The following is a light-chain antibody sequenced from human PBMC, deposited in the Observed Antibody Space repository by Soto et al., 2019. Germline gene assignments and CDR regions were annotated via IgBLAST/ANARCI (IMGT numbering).Light chain of an antibody. CDR3: QQYGSSPVT. V-gene: IGKV3-20*01. Sequence: EIVLTQSPGTLSLSPGERAALSCRASQSVGSNYLAWYQQKPGQAPRLLIYGASSRATGIPDRFSGSGSGTDFTLTITRLEPEDFAVYYCQQYGSSPVTFGLGTKVDIK. J-gene: IGKJ1*01. CDR1: QSVGSNY. CDR2: GAS.